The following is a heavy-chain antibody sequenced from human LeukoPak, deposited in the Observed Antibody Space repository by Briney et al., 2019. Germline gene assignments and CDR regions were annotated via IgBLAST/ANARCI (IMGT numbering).Heavy chain of an antibody. CDR1: GFTFSNYG. CDR3: AKDYRYYYDNVGTSPFDY. CDR2: ISSSGGST. J-gene: IGHJ4*02. D-gene: IGHD3-22*01. Sequence: GGSLRLSCAASGFTFSNYGMSWVRQAPGKGLERVSTISSSGGSTYYADSVKGRFTISRDSSKNTLYLQMNSLRAEDTAVYYCAKDYRYYYDNVGTSPFDYWGQGTLITVSS. V-gene: IGHV3-23*01.